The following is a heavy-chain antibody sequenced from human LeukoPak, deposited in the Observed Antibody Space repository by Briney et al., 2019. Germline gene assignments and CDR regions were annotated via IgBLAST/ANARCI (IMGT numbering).Heavy chain of an antibody. D-gene: IGHD2-8*01. J-gene: IGHJ4*02. CDR2: IRAYSGNT. Sequence: GASVKVSCKASGYTFNSYGVSWVRQAPGQGLEWMGWIRAYSGNTNYAQKLQGRVTMTTDTSTSTAYMELRSLRSDDTAVYYCARRYYSHFDYWGQGTVVTVSS. CDR1: GYTFNSYG. CDR3: ARRYYSHFDY. V-gene: IGHV1-18*01.